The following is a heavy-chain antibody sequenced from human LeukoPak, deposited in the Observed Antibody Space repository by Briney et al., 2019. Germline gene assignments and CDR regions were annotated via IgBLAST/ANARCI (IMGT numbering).Heavy chain of an antibody. CDR3: AREESSSSIDY. Sequence: PSETLSLTCTVSGGSISSGGYYWSWIRQHPGKGLEWIGYIYYSGSTYYNPSLKSRVTISVDTSKNQFSLKLSSVTAADTAVYYCAREESSSSIDYWGQGTLVTVSS. CDR1: GGSISSGGYY. J-gene: IGHJ4*02. CDR2: IYYSGST. V-gene: IGHV4-31*03. D-gene: IGHD6-6*01.